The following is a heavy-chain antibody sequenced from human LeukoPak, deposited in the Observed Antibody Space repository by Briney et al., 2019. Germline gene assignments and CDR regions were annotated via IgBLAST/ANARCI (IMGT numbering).Heavy chain of an antibody. CDR3: ARGKYSSGWSDAFDI. D-gene: IGHD6-19*01. J-gene: IGHJ3*02. Sequence: GGSLRLSCAASGFTFSSYAMHWVRQAPGKGLEWVAVISYDGSNKYYADSVKGRFTISRDNSKNTLYLQMNSLRAEDTAVYYCARGKYSSGWSDAFDIWGQGTMVTVS. V-gene: IGHV3-30-3*01. CDR2: ISYDGSNK. CDR1: GFTFSSYA.